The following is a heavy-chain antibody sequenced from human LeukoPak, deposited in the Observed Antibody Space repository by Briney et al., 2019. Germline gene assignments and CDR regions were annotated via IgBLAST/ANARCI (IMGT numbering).Heavy chain of an antibody. CDR3: AKEPLDCTNGVCYTGGFDN. V-gene: IGHV3-30*02. Sequence: PGGSLRLSCAASGFTFSGYGMHWVRQAPGKGLEWVAFIRYDGSIEYYADSVKGRFTISRDNSKNTLYLQMKSLRVEDTAIYYCAKEPLDCTNGVCYTGGFDNWGQGTLVTISS. CDR2: IRYDGSIE. D-gene: IGHD2-8*01. J-gene: IGHJ4*02. CDR1: GFTFSGYG.